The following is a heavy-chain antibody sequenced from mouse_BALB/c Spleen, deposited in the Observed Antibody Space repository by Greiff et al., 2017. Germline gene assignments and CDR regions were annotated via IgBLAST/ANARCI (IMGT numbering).Heavy chain of an antibody. Sequence: VQLKESGPELVQPGASVKVSCKASGYSFTDYNMYWVKQSHGKSLEWIGYIDPYNGGTSYNQKFKGKATLTVDKSSSTAFMHLNSLTSEDTAVYYCARGGYDEGWAMDYWGQGTSVTVSS. D-gene: IGHD2-14*01. CDR3: ARGGYDEGWAMDY. CDR1: GYSFTDYN. J-gene: IGHJ4*01. V-gene: IGHV1S135*01. CDR2: IDPYNGGT.